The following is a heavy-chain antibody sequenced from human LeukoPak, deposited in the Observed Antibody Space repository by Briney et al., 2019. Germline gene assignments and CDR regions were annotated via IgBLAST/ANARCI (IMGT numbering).Heavy chain of an antibody. CDR1: GFTFSSYA. Sequence: PGGSLRLSCVASGFTFSSYAMTWVRQAPGKGLEWVSYISSSGSTIYYADSVKGRFTISRDNAKNSLYLQMNSLRAEDTAVYYCARDSSGYSSDAFDIWGQGTTVTVSS. CDR3: ARDSSGYSSDAFDI. V-gene: IGHV3-48*04. D-gene: IGHD3-22*01. J-gene: IGHJ3*02. CDR2: ISSSGSTI.